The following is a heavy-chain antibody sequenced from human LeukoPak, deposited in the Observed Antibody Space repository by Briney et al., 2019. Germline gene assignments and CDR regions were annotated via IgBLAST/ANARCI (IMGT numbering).Heavy chain of an antibody. CDR2: IYYSGST. CDR1: GGSISSSSYY. D-gene: IGHD4-11*01. J-gene: IGHJ5*02. Sequence: SETLSLTCTVSGGSISSSSYYWGWIRQPPGKGLEWIGSIYYSGSTYYNPSLKSRVTISVDTSKNQFSLKLSSVTAADTAVYYCARRTPGDYSNYGWFDPWGQGTLVTVSS. CDR3: ARRTPGDYSNYGWFDP. V-gene: IGHV4-39*01.